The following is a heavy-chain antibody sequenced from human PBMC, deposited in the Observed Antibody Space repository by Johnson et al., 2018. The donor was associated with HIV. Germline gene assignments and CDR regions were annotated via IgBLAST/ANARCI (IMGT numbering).Heavy chain of an antibody. V-gene: IGHV3-7*03. Sequence: VQLVESGGGLVKPGGSLRLSCAASRFTFSDYYMSWIRQTPGKGLEWVANIKQDGSEKYYVDSVKGRFTISRDNAKNSLYLQMNSLRAEDTAVYYCARDSSSWSEDAFDIWGQGTQVTVSS. CDR1: RFTFSDYY. CDR3: ARDSSSWSEDAFDI. J-gene: IGHJ3*02. D-gene: IGHD6-13*01. CDR2: IKQDGSEK.